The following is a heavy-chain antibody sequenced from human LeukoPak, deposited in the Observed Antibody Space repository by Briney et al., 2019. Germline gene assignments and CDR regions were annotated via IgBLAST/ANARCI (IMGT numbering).Heavy chain of an antibody. J-gene: IGHJ4*02. V-gene: IGHV4-59*01. CDR2: IYYSGST. Sequence: SSETLSLTCTVSGGSISSYYWSWIRQPPGKGLEWIGYIYYSGSTNYNPSLKSRVTISVDTSKNQFSLKLSSVTAADTAVYYCARATTIRSSGWGLYYFDYWGQGTLVTVSS. D-gene: IGHD6-19*01. CDR3: ARATTIRSSGWGLYYFDY. CDR1: GGSISSYY.